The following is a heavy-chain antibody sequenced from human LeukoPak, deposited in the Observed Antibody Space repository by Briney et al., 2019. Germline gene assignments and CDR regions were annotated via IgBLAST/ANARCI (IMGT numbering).Heavy chain of an antibody. CDR2: IYHSGST. CDR3: ARVGSTVTTKFDY. CDR1: GGSISSGYY. Sequence: SETLSLTCTVSGGSISSGYYWGWIRQPPGKGLEWIGSIYHSGSTYYNPSLKSRVTISVDTSKNQFSLKLGSVTAADTAVYYCARVGSTVTTKFDYWGQGTLVTVSS. J-gene: IGHJ4*02. V-gene: IGHV4-38-2*02. D-gene: IGHD4-17*01.